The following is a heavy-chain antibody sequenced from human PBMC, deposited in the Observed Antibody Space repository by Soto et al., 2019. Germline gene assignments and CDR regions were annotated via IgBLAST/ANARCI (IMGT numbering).Heavy chain of an antibody. D-gene: IGHD2-8*02. V-gene: IGHV4-59*12. Sequence: NPSETLSLTCTVSGGSISSYYWSWIRQPPGKGLEWIGYIYYSGSTNYNPSLKSRVTISVDTSKNQFSLKLSSVTAADTAVYYCARDEITGLFDYWGQGTLVTVS. CDR1: GGSISSYY. CDR3: ARDEITGLFDY. CDR2: IYYSGST. J-gene: IGHJ4*02.